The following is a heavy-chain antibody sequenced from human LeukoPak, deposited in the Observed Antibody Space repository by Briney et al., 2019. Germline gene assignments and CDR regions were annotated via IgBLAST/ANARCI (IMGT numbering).Heavy chain of an antibody. Sequence: GGSLRLSCAASGFTFSSYAMHWVRQAPGKGLEWVAVISYDGSNKYYADFVKGRFTISRDNSKNTLYLQMNSLRAEDTALYFCARDLSRTYTVDYWGRGTLVTVSS. CDR3: ARDLSRTYTVDY. D-gene: IGHD2-2*02. CDR2: ISYDGSNK. J-gene: IGHJ4*02. V-gene: IGHV3-30-3*01. CDR1: GFTFSSYA.